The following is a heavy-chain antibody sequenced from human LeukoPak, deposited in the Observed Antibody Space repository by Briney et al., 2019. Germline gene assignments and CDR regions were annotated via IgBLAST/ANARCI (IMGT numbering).Heavy chain of an antibody. V-gene: IGHV4-34*01. CDR2: INHSGST. J-gene: IGHJ3*02. CDR3: ARGRPDDFDI. CDR1: GGSFSGYY. Sequence: PSETLSLTCAVYGGSFSGYYWSWIRQPPGKGLEWIGEINHSGSTNYNPSLKSRVTISVDTSKNQFSLKLSSVTATDTAVYYCARGRPDDFDIWGQGTMVTVSS.